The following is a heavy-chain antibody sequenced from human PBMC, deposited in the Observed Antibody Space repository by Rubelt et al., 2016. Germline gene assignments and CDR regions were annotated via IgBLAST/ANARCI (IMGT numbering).Heavy chain of an antibody. J-gene: IGHJ5*02. CDR3: ARGHWLDGFDP. Sequence: QLQLQESGPGLVKPSETLSLTCTVSGGSISSNSFYWGWIRQPPGKGLEWIGSIYYSGSTNYNPSRKGRVTISVDTSKNQFCLKLSSVTAADTAVYYCARGHWLDGFDPWGQGTLVTVSS. D-gene: IGHD6-19*01. V-gene: IGHV4-39*07. CDR2: IYYSGST. CDR1: GGSISSNSFY.